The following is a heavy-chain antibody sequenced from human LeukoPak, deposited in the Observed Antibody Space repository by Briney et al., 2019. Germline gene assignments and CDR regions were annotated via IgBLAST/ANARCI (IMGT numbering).Heavy chain of an antibody. CDR2: INHNGNVN. J-gene: IGHJ6*02. Sequence: GGSLRLSCAAPGFTFSSYWMNWARQAPGKGLEWVASINHNGNVNYYVDSVKGRFTISRDNAKNSLYLQMSNLRAEDTAVYFCARGGGLDVWGQGATVTVSS. D-gene: IGHD3-16*01. V-gene: IGHV3-7*03. CDR3: ARGGGLDV. CDR1: GFTFSSYW.